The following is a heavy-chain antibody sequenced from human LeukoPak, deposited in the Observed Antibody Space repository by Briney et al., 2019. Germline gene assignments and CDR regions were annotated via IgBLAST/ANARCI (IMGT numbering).Heavy chain of an antibody. Sequence: ESGPTLVNPTQTLTLTCTFSGFSLSTSGMCVSWIRQPPGKALEWLARIDWDDDKYYSTSLKTRLTISKDTSKNQVVLTMTNMDPVDTATYYCARIAYYYDSSGYLTFFDYWGQGTLVTVSS. CDR2: IDWDDDK. CDR3: ARIAYYYDSSGYLTFFDY. J-gene: IGHJ4*02. D-gene: IGHD3-22*01. CDR1: GFSLSTSGMC. V-gene: IGHV2-70*11.